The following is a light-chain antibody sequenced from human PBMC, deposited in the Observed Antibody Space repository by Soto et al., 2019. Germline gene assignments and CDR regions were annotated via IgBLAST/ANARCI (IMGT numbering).Light chain of an antibody. J-gene: IGLJ2*01. CDR3: AAWDDSLSSVL. CDR2: RNN. Sequence: QPVLTQPPSASGTPGQRVTISCSGSSSNIESNYVYWYQQLPGTAPKLLIYRNNQRPSGVPDRFSGSKSGTSASLAISGLRSVDEADYYCAAWDDSLSSVLFGGGTKLTVL. CDR1: SSNIESNY. V-gene: IGLV1-47*01.